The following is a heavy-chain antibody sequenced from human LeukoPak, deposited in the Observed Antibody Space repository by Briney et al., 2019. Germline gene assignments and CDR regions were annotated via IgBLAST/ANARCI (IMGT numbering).Heavy chain of an antibody. J-gene: IGHJ4*02. V-gene: IGHV3-74*01. CDR3: ARGYYDSSGLVDF. CDR2: INSDDSIT. D-gene: IGHD3-22*01. CDR1: GFIFSNYW. Sequence: PGGSLRLSCAASGFIFSNYWMHWVRQAPGKGLVWVSRINSDDSITSYADSVKGRFTISRDNAKSTLHLQMNSPRAEDTAVYYCARGYYDSSGLVDFWGQGTLVTVSS.